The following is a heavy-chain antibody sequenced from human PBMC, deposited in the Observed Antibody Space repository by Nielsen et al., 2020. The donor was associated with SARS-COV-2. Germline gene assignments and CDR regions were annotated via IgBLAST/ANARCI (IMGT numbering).Heavy chain of an antibody. D-gene: IGHD3-16*01. CDR3: ARDSSARFPSDYGMDV. V-gene: IGHV3-74*01. Sequence: GGSLRLSCAASGFTFSSYWMHWVRQAPGKGLVWVSRINSDGSSTCYADSVKGRFTISRDNAKNTLYLQMNSLRAEDTAVYYCARDSSARFPSDYGMDVWGQGTTVTVSS. J-gene: IGHJ6*02. CDR2: INSDGSST. CDR1: GFTFSSYW.